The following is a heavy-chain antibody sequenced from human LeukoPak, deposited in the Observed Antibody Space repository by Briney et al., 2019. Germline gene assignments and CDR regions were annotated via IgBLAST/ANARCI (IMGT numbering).Heavy chain of an antibody. CDR1: GGSFSTYY. D-gene: IGHD3-10*01. CDR3: ARTEYFFDH. CDR2: IYYSGST. J-gene: IGHJ4*02. Sequence: SETLSLTCTVSGGSFSTYYWSWIRQPPGNTLEWIRYIYYSGSTNYNPSLKSRVSMSVDTSKNQFSLNLNSVTAADTAVYYCARTEYFFDHWGQGTLVTVSS. V-gene: IGHV4-59*01.